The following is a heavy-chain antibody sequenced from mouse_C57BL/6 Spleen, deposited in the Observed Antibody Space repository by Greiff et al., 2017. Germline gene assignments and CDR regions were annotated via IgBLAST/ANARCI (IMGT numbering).Heavy chain of an antibody. CDR2: IDPSDSYT. CDR3: ARSVVLTTGLAMDY. Sequence: VQLQQSGAELVRPGTSVKLSCKASGYTFTSYWMHWVKQRPGQGLEWIGVIDPSDSYTNYNQKFKGKATLTVDTSSSTAYMQLSSLTSEDSAVYYCARSVVLTTGLAMDYWGQGTSVTVSS. D-gene: IGHD1-1*01. J-gene: IGHJ4*01. V-gene: IGHV1-59*01. CDR1: GYTFTSYW.